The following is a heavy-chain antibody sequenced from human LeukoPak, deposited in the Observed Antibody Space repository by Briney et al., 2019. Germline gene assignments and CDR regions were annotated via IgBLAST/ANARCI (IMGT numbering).Heavy chain of an antibody. Sequence: SETLPLTCTVSGGSMSSYYWTWIRQPPGKGLEWVGYIYYSGTTKYNPSLKSRVTISLDTSKNQFSLELSSVTAADTAVYYCARAPYSSTWYLEYFDFWGEGTLVTVSS. CDR1: GGSMSSYY. D-gene: IGHD6-13*01. CDR3: ARAPYSSTWYLEYFDF. V-gene: IGHV4-59*01. J-gene: IGHJ4*02. CDR2: IYYSGTT.